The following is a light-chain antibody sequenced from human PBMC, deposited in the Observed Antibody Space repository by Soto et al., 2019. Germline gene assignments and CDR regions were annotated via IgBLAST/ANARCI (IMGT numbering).Light chain of an antibody. J-gene: IGKJ4*01. V-gene: IGKV3-20*01. Sequence: EIVLTQSPGTLSLSPGERATLSCRASQSVSSSYLAWYQQKPGQAPRLLIYGASSRATGIPDRFSGSGSGTDFTLTISRLEHEDSAVYYCHQYGSSPFFGGGTKVEIK. CDR2: GAS. CDR1: QSVSSSY. CDR3: HQYGSSPF.